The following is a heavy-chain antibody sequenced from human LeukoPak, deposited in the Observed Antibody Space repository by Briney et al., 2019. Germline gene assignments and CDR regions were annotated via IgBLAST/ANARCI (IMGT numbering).Heavy chain of an antibody. J-gene: IGHJ4*02. Sequence: GGSLRLSCAASGFTFSSYGMSWVRQAPGKGLEWVSAISGSGGSTYYADSVKGRFTISRDNSKNTLYLQMNSLRAEDTAVYDCSILYSSSPLDYWDQGTLVTVAS. CDR1: GFTFSSYG. V-gene: IGHV3-23*01. D-gene: IGHD6-6*01. CDR2: ISGSGGST. CDR3: SILYSSSPLDY.